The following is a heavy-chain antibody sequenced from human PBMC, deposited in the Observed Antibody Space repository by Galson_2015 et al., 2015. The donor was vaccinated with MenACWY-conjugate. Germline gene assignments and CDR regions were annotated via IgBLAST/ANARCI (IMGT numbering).Heavy chain of an antibody. V-gene: IGHV3-74*01. Sequence: SLRLSCAASGFTFSSYWMHWVRQAPGKGLVWVSRVNSDGSGTGYADSVKGRFTISRDNAKNMLFLQMNSLKVEDTAAYYCARAYCTGTSCAGSFDPWGQGTLVTVSS. D-gene: IGHD2-8*02. CDR2: VNSDGSGT. J-gene: IGHJ5*02. CDR1: GFTFSSYW. CDR3: ARAYCTGTSCAGSFDP.